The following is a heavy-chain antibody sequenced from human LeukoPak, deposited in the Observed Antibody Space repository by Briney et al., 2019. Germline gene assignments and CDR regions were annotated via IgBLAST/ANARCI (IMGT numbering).Heavy chain of an antibody. Sequence: SETLSLTCAVYGGSFSGYYWSWIRQPPGKGLEWIGEINHSGSTNYNPSLKSRVTISVDTSKNQFSLKLSSVTAADTAVYYCARKYYDSSGYFAPDYWGQGTLVTVSS. J-gene: IGHJ4*02. CDR2: INHSGST. D-gene: IGHD3-22*01. CDR3: ARKYYDSSGYFAPDY. V-gene: IGHV4-34*01. CDR1: GGSFSGYY.